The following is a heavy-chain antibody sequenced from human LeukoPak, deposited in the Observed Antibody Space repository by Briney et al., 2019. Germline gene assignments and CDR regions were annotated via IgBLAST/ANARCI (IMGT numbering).Heavy chain of an antibody. CDR2: IYSGGST. Sequence: GGSLRLSCAASGFTVSSNYMSWVRQAPGKGLEWLSVIYSGGSTHYADSVKGRFTISRDNSKNTLYLQMSSLRAEDTAVYYCARGYYYDSSSYFTDAFHIWGQGTMVTVSS. CDR3: ARGYYYDSSSYFTDAFHI. J-gene: IGHJ3*02. CDR1: GFTVSSNY. V-gene: IGHV3-66*01. D-gene: IGHD3-22*01.